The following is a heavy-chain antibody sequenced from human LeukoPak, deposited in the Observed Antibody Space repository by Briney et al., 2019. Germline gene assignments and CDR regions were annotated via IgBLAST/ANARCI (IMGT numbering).Heavy chain of an antibody. J-gene: IGHJ4*02. V-gene: IGHV1-69*05. CDR2: IIPIFGTA. CDR3: VGSSSWLLDY. D-gene: IGHD6-13*01. Sequence: ASVKVSCKASGGTFSSYTISWVRQAPGQGLEWMGRIIPIFGTANYAQKFQGRVTITTDESTSTAYMELSSLRSEDAAVYYCVGSSSWLLDYWGQGTLVTVSS. CDR1: GGTFSSYT.